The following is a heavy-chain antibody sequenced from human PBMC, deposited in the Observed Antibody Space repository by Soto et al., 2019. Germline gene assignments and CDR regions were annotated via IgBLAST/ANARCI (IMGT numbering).Heavy chain of an antibody. CDR3: ARAPYGSGLPHYYYYMDV. Sequence: ASVTVSSTASGYTFTVYYMHWVRQAPGQGLEWLGWINPISGGTDYAQKFQGRVTMTGDTSKSTVYMELSSLRSEDTAVYYCARAPYGSGLPHYYYYMDVWGKGTTVTV. CDR1: GYTFTVYY. CDR2: INPISGGT. V-gene: IGHV1-2*02. J-gene: IGHJ6*03. D-gene: IGHD3-10*01.